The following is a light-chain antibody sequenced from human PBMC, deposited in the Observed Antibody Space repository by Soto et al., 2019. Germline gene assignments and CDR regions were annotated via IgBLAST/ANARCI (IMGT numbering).Light chain of an antibody. V-gene: IGLV2-14*03. J-gene: IGLJ1*01. CDR2: DVS. Sequence: QSALTQPASVSGSPGQSITISCTGTSSDVGGYNYVSWYQHHPGKAPKLMIYDVSNRPSGVSNRFSGSKSGNTASLTISGLQPEDEAEYYCCSYTTSNTRQIVFGTGTQLTVL. CDR3: CSYTTSNTRQIV. CDR1: SSDVGGYNY.